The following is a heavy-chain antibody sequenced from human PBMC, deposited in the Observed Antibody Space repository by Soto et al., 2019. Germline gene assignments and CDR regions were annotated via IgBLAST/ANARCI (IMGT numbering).Heavy chain of an antibody. J-gene: IGHJ4*02. CDR3: ARRFYDFWSGYDFPVYFDY. V-gene: IGHV4-39*01. Sequence: SETLSLTCTVSGGSISSSSYSWGWIRQPPGKGLEWIGSIYYSGSTYYNPSLKSRVTISVDTSKNQFSLKLSSVTAADTAVYYCARRFYDFWSGYDFPVYFDYWGQGTLVTVSS. CDR1: GGSISSSSYS. CDR2: IYYSGST. D-gene: IGHD3-3*01.